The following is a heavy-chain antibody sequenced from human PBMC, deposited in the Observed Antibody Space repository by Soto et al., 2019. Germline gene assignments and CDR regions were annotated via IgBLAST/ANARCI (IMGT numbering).Heavy chain of an antibody. V-gene: IGHV3-21*01. J-gene: IGHJ4*02. D-gene: IGHD3-10*01. CDR2: IISSSSYI. Sequence: EVQLVESGGGLVKAGGSLRLSCAASGFTFSSYSMNWVRQAPGKGLGWVSSIISSSSYIYYADSVHGRFTISRDNAKNSLSLQMNSLRAEDTAVYYCARDTGGFGPQWGQGTLVTVSS. CDR1: GFTFSSYS. CDR3: ARDTGGFGPQ.